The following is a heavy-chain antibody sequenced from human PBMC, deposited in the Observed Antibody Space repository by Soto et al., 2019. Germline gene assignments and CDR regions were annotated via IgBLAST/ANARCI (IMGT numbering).Heavy chain of an antibody. V-gene: IGHV2-5*01. CDR2: IYWNGDK. Sequence: SGPTLVDPTETLTLTCAFSGFSLRTSGVGVGWIRQPPGEALEWLALIYWNGDKRYGPSLKSRLSITKDTSKNQVVLIMTNMDPVDTATYYCANEVPPTRNWFDSWGQGTLVTVSS. D-gene: IGHD2-2*01. J-gene: IGHJ5*01. CDR3: ANEVPPTRNWFDS. CDR1: GFSLRTSGVG.